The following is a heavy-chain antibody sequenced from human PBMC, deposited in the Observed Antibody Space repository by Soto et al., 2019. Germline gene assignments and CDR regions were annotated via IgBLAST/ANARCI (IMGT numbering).Heavy chain of an antibody. J-gene: IGHJ4*02. CDR1: GFTFSSYW. V-gene: IGHV3-7*05. D-gene: IGHD7-27*01. CDR2: IKYDGSEN. Sequence: EAQSVESGGGLVQPGGSLRLSCVMSGFTFSSYWVGWVRQAPGKGLEWVASIKYDGSENRYVDSVKGRFTISRDNAKNSLYLQMNSLRAEDTAVYYCARGVSWGHFDHWGQGTMVTVSS. CDR3: ARGVSWGHFDH.